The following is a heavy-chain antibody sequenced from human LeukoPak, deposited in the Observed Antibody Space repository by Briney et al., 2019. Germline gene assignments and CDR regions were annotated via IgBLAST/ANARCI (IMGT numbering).Heavy chain of an antibody. V-gene: IGHV1-69*05. J-gene: IGHJ3*02. Sequence: SVKVSCKASGGTFSSYAISWVRQAPGQGLEWMGGIIPIFGTANYAQKFQGRVTITTDESTSTAYMELSSLRSEDTAVYYCARDRFNYYYDSSGYRDAFDIWGQGTMVTVSS. CDR1: GGTFSSYA. CDR2: IIPIFGTA. D-gene: IGHD3-22*01. CDR3: ARDRFNYYYDSSGYRDAFDI.